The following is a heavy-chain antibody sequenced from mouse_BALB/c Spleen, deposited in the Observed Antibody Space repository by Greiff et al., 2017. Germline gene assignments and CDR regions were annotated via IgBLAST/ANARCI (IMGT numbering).Heavy chain of an antibody. CDR1: GFTFSSYT. J-gene: IGHJ3*01. V-gene: IGHV5-12-2*01. CDR3: ARHGAGTRGFAY. Sequence: EVKLMESGGGLVQPGGSLKLSCAASGFTFSSYTMSWVRQTPEKRLEWVAYISNGGGSTYYPDTVKGRFTISRDNAKNTLYLQMSSLKSEDAAMYYCARHGAGTRGFAYWGQGTLVTVSA. D-gene: IGHD4-1*01. CDR2: ISNGGGST.